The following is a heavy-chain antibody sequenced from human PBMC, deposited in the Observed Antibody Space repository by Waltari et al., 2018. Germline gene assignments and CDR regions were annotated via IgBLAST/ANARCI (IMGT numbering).Heavy chain of an antibody. J-gene: IGHJ6*03. CDR3: ASSDQSQWVLSYKSSSWYRRMDYYMDV. D-gene: IGHD6-13*01. CDR2: INHSGST. V-gene: IGHV4-34*01. Sequence: QVQLQQWGAGLLKPSETLSLTCAVYGGSFSGYYWSWIRQPPGKGLEWIGEINHSGSTNYNPSLKSRVTISVDTSKNQFSLKLSSVTAADTAVYYCASSDQSQWVLSYKSSSWYRRMDYYMDVWGKGTTVTVSS. CDR1: GGSFSGYY.